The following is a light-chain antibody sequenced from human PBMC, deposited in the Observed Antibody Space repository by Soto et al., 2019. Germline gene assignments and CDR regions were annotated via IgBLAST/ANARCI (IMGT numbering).Light chain of an antibody. CDR3: CSYARTSTVL. CDR1: SSDVGSYNL. V-gene: IGLV2-23*01. CDR2: EGT. J-gene: IGLJ2*01. Sequence: QSALTQPASLSGSPGQSITISCTGTSSDVGSYNLVSWFQQHPGKAPKLMIYEGTKRPSGVSNRFSGSKSGNTASLTISGLQAKDEADYYCCSYARTSTVLFGGGTKLTVL.